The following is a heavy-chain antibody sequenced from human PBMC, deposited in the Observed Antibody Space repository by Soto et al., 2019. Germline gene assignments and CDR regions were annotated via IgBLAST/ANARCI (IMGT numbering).Heavy chain of an antibody. CDR3: ARGVAGTGFDL. V-gene: IGHV6-1*01. Sequence: SQTLSLTCAISGDSVSSNTAAWNWIRSSPSRGLEWLGRTYYRSNWRHDYAVSVKSRITVNPGTSKNHFSLQLNSVTPDDTAVYYCARGVAGTGFDLCGPGTLVIVSS. D-gene: IGHD6-19*01. J-gene: IGHJ4*02. CDR2: TYYRSNWRH. CDR1: GDSVSSNTAA.